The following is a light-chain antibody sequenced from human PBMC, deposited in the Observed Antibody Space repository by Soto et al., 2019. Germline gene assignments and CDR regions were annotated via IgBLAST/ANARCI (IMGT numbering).Light chain of an antibody. CDR1: SGYSNYK. CDR2: VGTGGIVG. Sequence: QSVLTQPPSASASLGASVTLTCTLSSGYSNYKMDWYQQRPGKGPRFVMRVGTGGIVGSKGDGIPDRFSVLGSGLNRYLTIKNIHEEDERDDHCGRDHASGSNFVWVFGGGTKLTVL. J-gene: IGLJ2*01. V-gene: IGLV9-49*01. CDR3: GRDHASGSNFVWV.